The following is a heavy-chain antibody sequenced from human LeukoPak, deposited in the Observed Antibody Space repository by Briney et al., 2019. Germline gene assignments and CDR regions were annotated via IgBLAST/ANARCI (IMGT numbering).Heavy chain of an antibody. CDR3: ARGGGLGIMITFGGVTVLGV. CDR1: GYTFTSYD. D-gene: IGHD3-16*02. Sequence: VASVKVSCKASGYTFTSYDINWVRQATGQGLEWMGWMNPNSGNTGYAQKFQGRVTMTRNTSISTAYMELSSLRSEDTAVYYCARGGGLGIMITFGGVTVLGVWGQGTMVTVSS. V-gene: IGHV1-8*01. J-gene: IGHJ3*01. CDR2: MNPNSGNT.